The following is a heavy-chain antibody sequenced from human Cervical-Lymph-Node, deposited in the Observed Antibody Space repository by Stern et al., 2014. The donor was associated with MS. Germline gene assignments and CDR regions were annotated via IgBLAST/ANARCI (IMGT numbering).Heavy chain of an antibody. V-gene: IGHV3-30*01. J-gene: IGHJ4*02. CDR1: GFTFSSYA. CDR3: AREGQGLAY. Sequence: DQLVESGGGVVQPGRSLRLSCAASGFTFSSYAMHWVRQAPGKGLERVAVISYDGSNKYYADSVKGRFTISRDNSKNTLYLQMNSLRAEDTAVYYCAREGQGLAYWGQGTLVTVSS. D-gene: IGHD2-21*01. CDR2: ISYDGSNK.